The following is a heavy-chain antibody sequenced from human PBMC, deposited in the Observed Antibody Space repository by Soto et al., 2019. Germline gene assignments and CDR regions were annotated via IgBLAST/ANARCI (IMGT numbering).Heavy chain of an antibody. Sequence: SSETLSLTCTVSGGSISSGDYYWSWIRQPPGKGLEWIGYIYYSGSTYYNPSLKSRVTISVDTSKNQFSLKLSSVTAADTAVYYCARVRYSYGSPLFDYWGQGTLVTVSS. CDR3: ARVRYSYGSPLFDY. CDR2: IYYSGST. D-gene: IGHD5-18*01. V-gene: IGHV4-30-4*01. J-gene: IGHJ4*02. CDR1: GGSISSGDYY.